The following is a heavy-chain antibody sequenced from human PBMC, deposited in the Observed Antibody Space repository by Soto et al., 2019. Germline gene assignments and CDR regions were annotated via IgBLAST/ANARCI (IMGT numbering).Heavy chain of an antibody. CDR2: VSSSGNT. CDR1: GGSISNYY. D-gene: IGHD2-8*02. J-gene: IGHJ4*02. V-gene: IGHV4-59*08. Sequence: QVQLQESSPGLVKPSETLSLTCTVSGGSISNYYWSWIRQTPGKGLEWIGYVSSSGNTDYNPSLKSRVSMSVAMSKKQFSLKLSSLTAADPAVYYCATQGRGVPSDNWGQGTLVTVSS. CDR3: ATQGRGVPSDN.